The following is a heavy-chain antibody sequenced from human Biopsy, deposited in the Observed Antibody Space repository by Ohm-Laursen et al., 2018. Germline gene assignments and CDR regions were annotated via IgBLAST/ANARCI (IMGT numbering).Heavy chain of an antibody. V-gene: IGHV4-39*01. J-gene: IGHJ4*02. D-gene: IGHD3-3*01. CDR1: GGSISSRNHY. CDR2: VYYSGST. CDR3: ARHSLDDFWSGAHYYFDY. Sequence: GTLSLTCSVSGGSISSRNHYWGWLRQPPGEGLEWIGHVYYSGSTFYNSSLESRVTVSVDTSKNQFHLRLTSMSASDTAVYYRARHSLDDFWSGAHYYFDYWGLGTLVTVSS.